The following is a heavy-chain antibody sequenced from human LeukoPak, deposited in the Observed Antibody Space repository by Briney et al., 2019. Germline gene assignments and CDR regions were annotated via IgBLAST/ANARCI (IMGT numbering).Heavy chain of an antibody. CDR2: ISGSSSNI. Sequence: GGSLRLSCAGSEFTFRSYSMHWVRQAPGKGLEWVSSISGSSSNIYYADSVKGRFTISRDNSKNSLYLQMKSLRAEDTALYYCARRGYHDYSGFDYWGQGTLVTVSS. V-gene: IGHV3-21*01. J-gene: IGHJ4*02. D-gene: IGHD1-26*01. CDR3: ARRGYHDYSGFDY. CDR1: EFTFRSYS.